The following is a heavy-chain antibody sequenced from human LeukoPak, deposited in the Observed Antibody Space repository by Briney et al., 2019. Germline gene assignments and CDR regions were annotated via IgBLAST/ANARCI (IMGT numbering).Heavy chain of an antibody. CDR2: IYYSGST. V-gene: IGHV4-59*12. CDR3: ARRRGWGRDSDY. CDR1: GGSISSYY. J-gene: IGHJ4*02. D-gene: IGHD7-27*01. Sequence: PSETLSLTCTVSGGSISSYYWSWIRQPPGKGLEWIGYIYYSGSTNYNPSLKSRVTISVDTSTNQFSLKLNSVTAADTAVYYCARRRGWGRDSDYWGQGTLVTVSS.